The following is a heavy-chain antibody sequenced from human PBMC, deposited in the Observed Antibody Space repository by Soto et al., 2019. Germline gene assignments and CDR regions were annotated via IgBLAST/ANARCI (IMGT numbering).Heavy chain of an antibody. Sequence: QVQLVQSGAEVKTPGSSVKVSCKASGGTLSDYAISWVRQAPGQGLEWMGGIMPTVDSANYAQNFQGRLTISADEATSTGNLELSSLRSDAAVVFSCAVAAVREIMGQRPSVMAGWGQGTTVIVS. CDR3: AVAAVREIMGQRPSVMAG. J-gene: IGHJ6*02. CDR2: IMPTVDSA. CDR1: GGTLSDYA. V-gene: IGHV1-69*01. D-gene: IGHD3-10*01.